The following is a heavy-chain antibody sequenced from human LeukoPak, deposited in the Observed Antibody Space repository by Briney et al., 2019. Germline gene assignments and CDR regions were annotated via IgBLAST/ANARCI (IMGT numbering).Heavy chain of an antibody. CDR1: GFTFSSYA. Sequence: GGFLRLSCAASGFTFSSYAMTWVRQAPGKGLEWVSSITGNGRGTSYGDSVRGRFTVSRDNSKNTLYLQMNSLRAEDTALYYCGMDPNGDYVGAFDFWGQGTLVTVSS. J-gene: IGHJ3*01. CDR3: GMDPNGDYVGAFDF. CDR2: ITGNGRGT. D-gene: IGHD4-17*01. V-gene: IGHV3-23*01.